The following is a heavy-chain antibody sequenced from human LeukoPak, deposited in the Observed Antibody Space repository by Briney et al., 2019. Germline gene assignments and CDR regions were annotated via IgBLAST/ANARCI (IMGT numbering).Heavy chain of an antibody. J-gene: IGHJ4*02. CDR1: GGSISSYY. CDR3: AGEGHYYDSSGYYYGGEDY. CDR2: TYTRGST. Sequence: SETLSLTCTVSGGSISSYYWSWIRQPAGKGLEWIGRTYTRGSTNYNPSLKSRVTMSVDTSKNQFSLKLSSVTAADTAVYYCAGEGHYYDSSGYYYGGEDYWGQGTLVTVSS. V-gene: IGHV4-4*07. D-gene: IGHD3-22*01.